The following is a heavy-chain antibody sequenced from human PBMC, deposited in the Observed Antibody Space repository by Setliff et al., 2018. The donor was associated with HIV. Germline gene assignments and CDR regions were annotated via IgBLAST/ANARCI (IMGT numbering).Heavy chain of an antibody. D-gene: IGHD6-13*01. CDR2: INTVNGNT. CDR1: GYIFTMYT. Sequence: ASVKVSCKASGYIFTMYTMYWVRQAPGQRLEWMGRINTVNGNTKYSQNFQGRVTITRDTSANTANMELSSLRSDDTAVYYCVRDRWKEQLVEGWFDPWGQGTLVTVSS. CDR3: VRDRWKEQLVEGWFDP. V-gene: IGHV1-3*04. J-gene: IGHJ5*02.